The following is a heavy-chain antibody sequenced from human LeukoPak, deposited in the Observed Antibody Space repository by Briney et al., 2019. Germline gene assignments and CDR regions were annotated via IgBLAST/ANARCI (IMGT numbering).Heavy chain of an antibody. D-gene: IGHD6-19*01. CDR3: TTDPPPYSSDRTFDY. Sequence: TGGSLRLPCAASGFTFSNAWMSWVRQAPGKGLEWVGRIKSKTDGGTTDYAAPVKGRFTISRDDSKNTLYLQMNSLKTEDTAVYYCTTDPPPYSSDRTFDYWGQGTLVTVSS. J-gene: IGHJ4*02. CDR2: IKSKTDGGTT. CDR1: GFTFSNAW. V-gene: IGHV3-15*01.